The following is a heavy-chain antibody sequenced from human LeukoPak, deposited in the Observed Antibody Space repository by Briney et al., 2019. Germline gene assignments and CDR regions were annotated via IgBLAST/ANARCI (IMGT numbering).Heavy chain of an antibody. Sequence: SQTLSLTCTVSGGSISSTSYYWSWIRQPPGKGLEWIGEINHSGSTNYNPSLKSRVTISVDTSKNQFSLKLSSVTAADTAVYYCARDFGYYYDSTDPGVFDYWGQGTLVTVSS. V-gene: IGHV4-39*07. J-gene: IGHJ4*02. CDR2: INHSGST. CDR3: ARDFGYYYDSTDPGVFDY. CDR1: GGSISSTSYY. D-gene: IGHD3-22*01.